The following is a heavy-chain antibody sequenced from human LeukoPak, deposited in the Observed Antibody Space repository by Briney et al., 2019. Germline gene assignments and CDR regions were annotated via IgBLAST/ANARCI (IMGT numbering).Heavy chain of an antibody. V-gene: IGHV3-21*04. CDR3: AKVFIAAAAPDY. D-gene: IGHD6-13*01. J-gene: IGHJ4*02. Sequence: GGSLRLSCAASGFTFSSYSMNWVRQAPGRGLEWVSSISSSSSYIYYADSVKGRFTISRDSAKNSLYLQMNSLRAEDTAVYYCAKVFIAAAAPDYWGQGTLVTVSS. CDR2: ISSSSSYI. CDR1: GFTFSSYS.